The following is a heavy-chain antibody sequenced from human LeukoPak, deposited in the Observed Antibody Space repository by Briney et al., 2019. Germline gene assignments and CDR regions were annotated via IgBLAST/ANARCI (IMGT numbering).Heavy chain of an antibody. CDR2: ISSSGSTI. CDR1: GFTFSDYY. D-gene: IGHD3-22*01. V-gene: IGHV3-11*04. J-gene: IGHJ6*03. Sequence: GGSLRLSCAASGFTFSDYYMSWIRQAPGKGLEWVSYISSSGSTIYYADSVKGRFTISRDNAKNSLYLQMNSLRAEDTAVYYCARDAHYYDSSGYREHYMDVWGKGTTVTVSS. CDR3: ARDAHYYDSSGYREHYMDV.